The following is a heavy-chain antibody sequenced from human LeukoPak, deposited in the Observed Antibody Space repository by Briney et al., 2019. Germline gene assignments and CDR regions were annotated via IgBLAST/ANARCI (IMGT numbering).Heavy chain of an antibody. Sequence: SETLSLTCAVYGGSFSGCYWSWIRQPPGKGLEWIGEINHSGSTNYNPSLKSRVTISVDTSKNQFSLKLSSVTAADTAVYYCARGYCSGGSCYLSFDYWGQGTLVTVSS. D-gene: IGHD2-15*01. CDR2: INHSGST. CDR3: ARGYCSGGSCYLSFDY. J-gene: IGHJ4*02. CDR1: GGSFSGCY. V-gene: IGHV4-34*01.